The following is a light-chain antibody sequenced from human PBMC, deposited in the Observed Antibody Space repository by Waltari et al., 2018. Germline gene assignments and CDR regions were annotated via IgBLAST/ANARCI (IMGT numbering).Light chain of an antibody. CDR3: MIWHDSACF. CDR2: YKSDSHN. V-gene: IGLV5-45*03. Sequence: AVLTQPSSLSASPGASARLTCALRSGINVRSYTLYRYQQQPGSPPQFLLWYKSDSHNQQGTGVPSRVSASKDSSANAGILLISGLQSDDEADYYCMIWHDSACFFGGGTKLTVL. CDR1: SGINVRSYT. J-gene: IGLJ2*01.